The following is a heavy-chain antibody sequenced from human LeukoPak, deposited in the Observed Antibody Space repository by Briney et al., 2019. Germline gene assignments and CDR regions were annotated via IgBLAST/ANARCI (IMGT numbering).Heavy chain of an antibody. Sequence: GGSLRLSCAASGFTFSSYSMNWVRQAPGKGLEWVSSISSSSSYIYYADSVKGRFTISRDNAKNSLYLQMNSLRAEDTAVYYCAGTTVVTPDAFDIWGQGTMVTVSS. CDR2: ISSSSSYI. D-gene: IGHD4-23*01. CDR1: GFTFSSYS. J-gene: IGHJ3*02. CDR3: AGTTVVTPDAFDI. V-gene: IGHV3-21*01.